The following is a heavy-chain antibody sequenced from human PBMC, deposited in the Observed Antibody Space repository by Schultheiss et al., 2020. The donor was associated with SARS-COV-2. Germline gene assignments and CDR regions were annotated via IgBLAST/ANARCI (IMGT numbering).Heavy chain of an antibody. J-gene: IGHJ6*02. V-gene: IGHV4-38-2*02. D-gene: IGHD2-15*01. CDR3: AGPPGSSNYYYYGMDV. CDR2: IYHSGST. Sequence: SETLSLTCTVSGYSISSGYYWGWIRQPPGKGLEWIGSIYHSGSTNYNPSLKSRVTISVDTSKNQFSLKLSSVTAADTAVYYCAGPPGSSNYYYYGMDVWGQGTTVTVSS. CDR1: GYSISSGYY.